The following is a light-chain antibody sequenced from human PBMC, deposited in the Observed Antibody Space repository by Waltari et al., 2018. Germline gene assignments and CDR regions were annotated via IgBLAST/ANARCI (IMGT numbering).Light chain of an antibody. CDR1: QSISSW. V-gene: IGKV1-12*01. CDR2: KAS. CDR3: LQYSSSPYS. J-gene: IGKJ2*03. Sequence: DIQMTQSPSSLSASVGDTLTIPCRASQSISSWLDWYQQKPGKAPKLLIYKASSLQSGVPSRFSGSGSAKEFTLTISRLQPEDVATYYCLQYSSSPYSFGQGTKVEIK.